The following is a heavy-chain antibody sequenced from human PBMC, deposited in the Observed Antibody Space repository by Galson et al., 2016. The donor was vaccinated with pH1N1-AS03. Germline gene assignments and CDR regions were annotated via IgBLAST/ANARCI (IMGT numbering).Heavy chain of an antibody. D-gene: IGHD3-3*01. Sequence: SLRLSCAASGFTFSRYWMHWVRQAPGRGLVWVSHINEDGSTTIYAYSVKGRFTVSRDNSKGTLDLQMNSLRADDTAVYYCSRGSGSPHWFDPWGQGTLFTVSS. CDR1: GFTFSRYW. V-gene: IGHV3-74*01. CDR2: INEDGSTT. CDR3: SRGSGSPHWFDP. J-gene: IGHJ5*02.